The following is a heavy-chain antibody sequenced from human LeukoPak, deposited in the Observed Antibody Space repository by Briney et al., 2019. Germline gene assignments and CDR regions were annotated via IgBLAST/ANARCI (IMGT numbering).Heavy chain of an antibody. J-gene: IGHJ3*02. D-gene: IGHD4-17*01. CDR3: ARDPTVDAFDI. V-gene: IGHV4-34*01. CDR2: INHSGST. Sequence: SETLSLTCAVYGGSFSGYYWSWIRQPPGKGLEWIGEINHSGSTNYYPSLKSRVTISVDTSKNQFSLKLSSVTAADTAVYYCARDPTVDAFDIWGQGTMVTVSS. CDR1: GGSFSGYY.